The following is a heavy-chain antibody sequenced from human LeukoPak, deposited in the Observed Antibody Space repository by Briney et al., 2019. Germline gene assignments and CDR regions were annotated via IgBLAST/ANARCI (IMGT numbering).Heavy chain of an antibody. CDR3: ARVRGYNCGYNY. Sequence: GGSLRLSCAASGFTFSSYWMHWVRQAPGKGLVWVSRINSDGSSTNYADSVKGRFTISRDNAKNTLYLQMNRLRAEDTAVYYCARVRGYNCGYNYWGQGTLGNVFS. CDR2: INSDGSST. CDR1: GFTFSSYW. V-gene: IGHV3-74*01. J-gene: IGHJ4*02. D-gene: IGHD5-18*01.